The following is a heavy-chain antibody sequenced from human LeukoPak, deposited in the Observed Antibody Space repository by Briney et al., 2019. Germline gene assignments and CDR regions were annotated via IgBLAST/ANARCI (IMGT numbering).Heavy chain of an antibody. CDR2: INPSGGST. CDR1: GYTFTSYY. D-gene: IGHD3-10*01. CDR3: AREGSRLLWFGERGAFDI. V-gene: IGHV1-46*01. Sequence: ASVKVSCKASGYTFTSYYMHWVRQAPGQGLEWVGIINPSGGSTSYAQKFQGRVTMTRDTSASTAYMEPSSLRSEDTAVYYCAREGSRLLWFGERGAFDIWGQGTMVTVSS. J-gene: IGHJ3*02.